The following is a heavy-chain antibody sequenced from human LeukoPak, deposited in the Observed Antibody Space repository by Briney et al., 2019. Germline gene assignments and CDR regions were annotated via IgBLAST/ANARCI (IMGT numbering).Heavy chain of an antibody. D-gene: IGHD5-18*01. CDR2: IYYNGAT. CDR1: GVTISTYY. CDR3: ASEETGMAH. V-gene: IGHV4-59*01. Sequence: SETLSLTCNVSGVTISTYYWTWIRQPPGKGLEWIGYIYYNGATKYNPFLKSRVTISVDMSKNQFSLNLRSVTAADTAVYYCASEETGMAHWGQGSLVIVSS. J-gene: IGHJ4*02.